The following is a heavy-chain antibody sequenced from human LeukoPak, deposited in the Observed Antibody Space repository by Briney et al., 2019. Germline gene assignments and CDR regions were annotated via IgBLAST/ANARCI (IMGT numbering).Heavy chain of an antibody. Sequence: SETLSLTCAVYGGSFSGYYWSWIRQPPGKGLEWIGEINHSGSTSYNPSLKSRVTISVDTSKNQFSLRLSSVTAADTAVYYCRGTPSNFDYWGQGTLVTVSS. D-gene: IGHD3-16*01. CDR2: INHSGST. CDR1: GGSFSGYY. CDR3: RGTPSNFDY. J-gene: IGHJ4*02. V-gene: IGHV4-34*01.